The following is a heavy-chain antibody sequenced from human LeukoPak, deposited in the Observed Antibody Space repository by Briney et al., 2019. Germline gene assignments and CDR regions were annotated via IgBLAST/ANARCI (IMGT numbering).Heavy chain of an antibody. CDR1: GFTFSSYS. V-gene: IGHV3-21*01. CDR2: ISSSSSYI. CDR3: ARVGYCSSTSCQRGFDY. J-gene: IGHJ4*02. Sequence: GGSLRLSCAASGFTFSSYSMNWVRQAPGKGLEWVSSISSSSSYIYYADSVKGRFTISRDNAKNPLYLQMNSLRAEDTAVYYCARVGYCSSTSCQRGFDYWGQGTLVTVSS. D-gene: IGHD2-2*01.